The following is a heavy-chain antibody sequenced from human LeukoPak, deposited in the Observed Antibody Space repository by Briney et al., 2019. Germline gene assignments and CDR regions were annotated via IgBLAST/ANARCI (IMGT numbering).Heavy chain of an antibody. CDR3: AKDVEPGIAAAVPPGFDY. Sequence: PGRSLRLSCAASGFTLSGYGMHWVRQAPGKGLEWVAVIWYDGSNKYYADSVKGRFTISRDNSKNTLYLQMNSLRAEDTAVYYCAKDVEPGIAAAVPPGFDYWGQGTLVTVSS. D-gene: IGHD6-13*01. J-gene: IGHJ4*02. CDR2: IWYDGSNK. V-gene: IGHV3-33*06. CDR1: GFTLSGYG.